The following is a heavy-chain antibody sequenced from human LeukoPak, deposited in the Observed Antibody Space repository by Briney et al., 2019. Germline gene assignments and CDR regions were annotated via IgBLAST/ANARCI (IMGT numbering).Heavy chain of an antibody. D-gene: IGHD6-13*01. V-gene: IGHV3-21*04. CDR2: FSSSSSYI. J-gene: IGHJ4*02. CDR3: AKDGQHSSSWYAVYFDY. Sequence: PGGSLRLSCAASGFTFSSYSMNWFPKAPGKGLNGSSSFSSSSSYIYYADSVKGRFTISRDNAKNSLYLQMNSLRAEDTAVYYCAKDGQHSSSWYAVYFDYWGQGTLVTVSS. CDR1: GFTFSSYS.